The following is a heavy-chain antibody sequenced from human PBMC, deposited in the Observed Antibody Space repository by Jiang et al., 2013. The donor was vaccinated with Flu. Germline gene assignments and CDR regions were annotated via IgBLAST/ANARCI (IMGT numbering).Heavy chain of an antibody. CDR2: IYYNGNT. CDR1: GGSIYTSIYY. V-gene: IGHV4-39*02. D-gene: IGHD2-15*01. Sequence: GLVKPSETLSLTCSVSGGSIYTSIYYWGWIRQPPGKGLEWIATIYYNGNTYYSPSLKSRVTISVDTSRNQFSLKLSSVTAADTAVYYCARDPYCSGGSCYSGPFDLWGRGTLVTVSS. J-gene: IGHJ2*01. CDR3: ARDPYCSGGSCYSGPFDL.